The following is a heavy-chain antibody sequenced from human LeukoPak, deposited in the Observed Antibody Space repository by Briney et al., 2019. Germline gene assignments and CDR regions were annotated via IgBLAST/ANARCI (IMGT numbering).Heavy chain of an antibody. CDR1: GPSVTSGGFY. CDR2: VYYTGST. D-gene: IGHD3-10*01. J-gene: IGHJ5*02. Sequence: PSETLSLTRSVSGPSVTSGGFYWGWLRQPPGKGLQWLATVYYTGSTYYNPSLRSRVTISIDTSKNQFSLSLRSLIAADTAVYYCARHSGSGSLSRPFDPWGQGTLVTVSS. V-gene: IGHV4-39*01. CDR3: ARHSGSGSLSRPFDP.